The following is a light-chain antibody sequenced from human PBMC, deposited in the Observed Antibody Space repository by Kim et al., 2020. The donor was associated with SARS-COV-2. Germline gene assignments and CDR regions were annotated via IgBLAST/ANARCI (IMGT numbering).Light chain of an antibody. CDR3: QQRSDGNT. Sequence: ETVLTQSPAILSLSPGERATLSCRASQSVSSSLAWYQQKPGQAPRLLIYDASNRATGIPARFSGSGSGTDFTLTISSLEPEDFAVYYFQQRSDGNTFGQGTKLVI. CDR2: DAS. V-gene: IGKV3-11*01. J-gene: IGKJ2*01. CDR1: QSVSSS.